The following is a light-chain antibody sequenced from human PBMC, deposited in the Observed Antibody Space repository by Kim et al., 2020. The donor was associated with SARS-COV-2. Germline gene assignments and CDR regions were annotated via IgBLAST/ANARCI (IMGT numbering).Light chain of an antibody. CDR3: QQYHNWPGIT. V-gene: IGKV3-15*01. J-gene: IGKJ5*01. CDR1: QSLGIK. Sequence: SPGERATLSCRASQSLGIKLAWYQHKPGQAPRLPIYDASTRDTGIPPRFSGSGSGTDFTLTIGSLQSEDFALYYCQQYHNWPGITFGQGTRLEIK. CDR2: DAS.